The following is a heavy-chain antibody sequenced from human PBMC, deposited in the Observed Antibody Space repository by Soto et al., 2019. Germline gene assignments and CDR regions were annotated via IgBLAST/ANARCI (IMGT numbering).Heavy chain of an antibody. CDR3: ARQGFGQLHGLVDV. CDR1: GGSISSGGYY. D-gene: IGHD3-10*01. CDR2: IYYIGST. V-gene: IGHV4-31*03. Sequence: SETLSLTCTVSGGSISSGGYYWSWIRQHPGKGLEWIGYIYYIGSTYYNPSLKSRATMSVDTSKNQFSLKLNSVTAADTALYYCARQGFGQLHGLVDVWGPGITVTVSS. J-gene: IGHJ6*02.